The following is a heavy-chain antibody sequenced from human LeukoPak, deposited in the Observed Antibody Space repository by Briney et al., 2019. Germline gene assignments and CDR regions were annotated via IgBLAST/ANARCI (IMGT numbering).Heavy chain of an antibody. CDR3: ARGSRGYSYG. Sequence: PSETLSLTCTVSGDSVSSGSHYWSWIRQPPGKGLEWIGYIYYSGSTNYNPSLKSRVTISVDTSKNQFSLKLSSVTAADTAVYYCARGSRGYSYGWGQGTLVTVSS. J-gene: IGHJ4*02. D-gene: IGHD5-18*01. CDR2: IYYSGST. CDR1: GDSVSSGSHY. V-gene: IGHV4-61*01.